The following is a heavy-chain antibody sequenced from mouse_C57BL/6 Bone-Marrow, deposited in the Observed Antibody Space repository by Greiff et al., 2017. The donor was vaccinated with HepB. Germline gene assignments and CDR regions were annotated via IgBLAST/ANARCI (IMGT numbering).Heavy chain of an antibody. CDR1: GYSFTGYY. D-gene: IGHD2-12*01. CDR3: ARSGAYCSVWDEFAY. CDR2: INPSTGGT. V-gene: IGHV1-42*01. Sequence: EVQLQQSGPELVKPGASVKISCKASGYSFTGYYMNWVKQSPEKSLEWIGEINPSTGGTTYNQKFKAKATLTVDKSSSTAYMQLKSLTSEDSAVYYCARSGAYCSVWDEFAYWGQGTLVTVSA. J-gene: IGHJ3*01.